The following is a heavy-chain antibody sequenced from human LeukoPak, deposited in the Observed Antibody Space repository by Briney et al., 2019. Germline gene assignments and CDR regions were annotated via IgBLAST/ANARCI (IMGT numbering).Heavy chain of an antibody. V-gene: IGHV1-18*01. Sequence: ASVKVSCKASGYTFTSYGISWVRQVPGQGLEWMGWISAYNGNTNYAQKLQGRVTMTADTSTSTAYMELRSLRSDDTAVYYCARVEDIVVVPAWFDPWGQGTLVTVSS. CDR2: ISAYNGNT. CDR1: GYTFTSYG. D-gene: IGHD2-2*01. J-gene: IGHJ5*02. CDR3: ARVEDIVVVPAWFDP.